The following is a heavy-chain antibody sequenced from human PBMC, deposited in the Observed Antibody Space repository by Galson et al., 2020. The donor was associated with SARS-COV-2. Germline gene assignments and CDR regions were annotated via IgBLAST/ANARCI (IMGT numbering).Heavy chain of an antibody. D-gene: IGHD6-19*01. CDR1: RYSFTNYW. V-gene: IGHV5-51*01. J-gene: IGHJ4*02. CDR3: ARHGASSGWYEGVDY. Sequence: GESLKISCTASRYSFTNYWIGWVRQMPGKGLEWMGVIYPDDSYTIYSPSFQGQVTISADKSITTAYLQWSGLKASDTAMYYCARHGASSGWYEGVDYWGQGTLVAVSS. CDR2: IYPDDSYT.